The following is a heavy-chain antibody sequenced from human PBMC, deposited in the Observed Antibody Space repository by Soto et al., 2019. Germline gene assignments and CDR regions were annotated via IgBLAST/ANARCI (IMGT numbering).Heavy chain of an antibody. CDR2: ISAYNGNT. D-gene: IGHD3-9*01. CDR3: ARDGVDSTAYSCDGMYV. V-gene: IGHV1-18*01. J-gene: IGHJ6*02. CDR1: GYTFTSYG. Sequence: ASVKVSCKASGYTFTSYGISWVRQAPGQGLEWMGWISAYNGNTNYAQKLQGRVTMTTDTSTSTAYMELRSLRSDDTAVYYCARDGVDSTAYSCDGMYVSGRATTDTVSS.